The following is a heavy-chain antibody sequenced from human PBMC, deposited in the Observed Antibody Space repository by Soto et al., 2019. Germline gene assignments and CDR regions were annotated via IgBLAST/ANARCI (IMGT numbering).Heavy chain of an antibody. CDR1: GFTFSSYG. CDR3: AKVSYAGYSYGYRYGMDV. CDR2: ISYDGSNR. D-gene: IGHD5-18*01. V-gene: IGHV3-30*18. Sequence: QVQLVESGGGVVQPGRSLRLSCAASGFTFSSYGKHWVRQAPGKGLEWVAVISYDGSNRYYADSVKGRFTISRDNSKNTLYLQMNSLRAEDSAVYYCAKVSYAGYSYGYRYGMDVWGQGTTVTVSS. J-gene: IGHJ6*02.